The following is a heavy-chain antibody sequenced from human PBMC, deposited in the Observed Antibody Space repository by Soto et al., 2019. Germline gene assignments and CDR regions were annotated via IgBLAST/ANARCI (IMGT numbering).Heavy chain of an antibody. CDR1: GFIFSDYY. CDR2: ISGSGDTI. Sequence: PGGSLRLSCEASGFIFSDYYMAWIRQAPGKGLEWVSYISGSGDTIYYADSVKGRFTISRDSAKDSLYLQMNTLRDEDTAIYYCARLGMFDFWGQGTVVTVSS. J-gene: IGHJ4*02. CDR3: ARLGMFDF. V-gene: IGHV3-11*01.